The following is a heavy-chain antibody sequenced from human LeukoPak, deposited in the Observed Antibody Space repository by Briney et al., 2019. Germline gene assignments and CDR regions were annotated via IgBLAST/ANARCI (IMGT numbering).Heavy chain of an antibody. D-gene: IGHD1-26*01. CDR2: ISSSSSTI. J-gene: IGHJ4*02. V-gene: IGHV3-48*01. CDR1: GFTFSSYS. Sequence: PGGSLRLSCAASGFTFSSYSMNWVRQAPGKGLEWVSYISSSSSTIYYADSVKGRFTIPRDNSKNTLYLQMNSLRAEDTAVYYCAKGLTRYGGPPFDYWGQGTLVTVSS. CDR3: AKGLTRYGGPPFDY.